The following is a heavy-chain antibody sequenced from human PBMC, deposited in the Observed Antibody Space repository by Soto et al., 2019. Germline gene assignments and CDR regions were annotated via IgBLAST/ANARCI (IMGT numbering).Heavy chain of an antibody. D-gene: IGHD6-13*01. CDR3: ARTRGHYSSSWYVSPPPGLFDP. CDR1: GYTFTSYG. CDR2: ISAYNGNT. V-gene: IGHV1-18*01. Sequence: ASVKVSCKASGYTFTSYGISWVRQAPGQGLEWMGWISAYNGNTNYAQKLQGRVTMTTDTSTSTAYMELRSLRSDDTAVYYCARTRGHYSSSWYVSPPPGLFDPWGQGTLVTVSS. J-gene: IGHJ5*02.